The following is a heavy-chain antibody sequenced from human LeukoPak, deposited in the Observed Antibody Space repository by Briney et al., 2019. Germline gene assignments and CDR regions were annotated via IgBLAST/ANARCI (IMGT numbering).Heavy chain of an antibody. V-gene: IGHV3-23*01. CDR3: ARVAGWRWFDP. CDR2: IRPSGDNT. CDR1: GFTFSSYD. Sequence: PGGSLRLSCAASGFTFSSYDMTWVRQAPGRGLEWVSSIRPSGDNTYYGDSVKGRFTISRDNSKNTVYLQMNNMRVDDTAVYYCARVAGWRWFDPWGQGTPVTVSS. D-gene: IGHD6-19*01. J-gene: IGHJ5*02.